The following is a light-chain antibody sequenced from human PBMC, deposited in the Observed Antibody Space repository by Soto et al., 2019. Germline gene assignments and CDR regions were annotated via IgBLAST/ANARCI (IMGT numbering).Light chain of an antibody. V-gene: IGLV6-57*04. CDR1: SGSIASNY. CDR2: EDN. J-gene: IGLJ2*01. CDR3: QSYHSGNVV. Sequence: NFMLTQSHSVSESPGKTVTISCTRSSGSIASNYVQWYQQRPGSAPTPVIYEDNERPSGVPDRFSGSIDSSSNSASLTISGLKTDDEADYYCQSYHSGNVVFGGGTKVTVL.